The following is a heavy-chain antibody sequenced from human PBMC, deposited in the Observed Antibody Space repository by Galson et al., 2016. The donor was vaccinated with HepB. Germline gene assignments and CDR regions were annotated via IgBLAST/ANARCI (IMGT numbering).Heavy chain of an antibody. Sequence: SLRLSCAASGFNFAGYSMNWVRQAPGKGLEWVSSISSHSGSSKDYADSVKGRFTISRDNARTSLDLQMNNLRAEDTAVYYCVRDPRWHQRTYDSWGQGTLVTVSS. CDR1: GFNFAGYS. CDR2: ISSHSGSSK. V-gene: IGHV3-48*01. CDR3: VRDPRWHQRTYDS. D-gene: IGHD3-16*01. J-gene: IGHJ5*02.